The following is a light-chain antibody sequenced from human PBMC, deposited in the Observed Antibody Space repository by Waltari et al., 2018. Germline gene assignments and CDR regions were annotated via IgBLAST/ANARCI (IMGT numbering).Light chain of an antibody. CDR2: EDN. V-gene: IGLV2-23*01. CDR1: SIDVGSYNL. Sequence: PGQSITISCTGASIDVGSYNLVPWYQQHPAKAPKLMIYEDNKRPSVVSTRFPGSKSGNTASLTISVLQAEDEADYYCCSYAGSGTTWVFGGGTKLTVL. CDR3: CSYAGSGTTWV. J-gene: IGLJ3*02.